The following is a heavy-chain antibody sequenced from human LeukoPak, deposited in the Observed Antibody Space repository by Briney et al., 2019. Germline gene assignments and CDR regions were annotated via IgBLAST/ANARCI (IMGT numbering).Heavy chain of an antibody. CDR2: IKQDGSQR. Sequence: GGPLRLSCAASGFTFGWHWMSWVRQAPGKGLEWVANIKQDGSQRYYVDSVKGRFTISRDNAKNSLYLQMSSLRAEDTAMYYCARDSGRGGESGYYDLWGQGTLVAVSS. D-gene: IGHD3-3*01. CDR1: GFTFGWHW. V-gene: IGHV3-7*01. J-gene: IGHJ5*02. CDR3: ARDSGRGGESGYYDL.